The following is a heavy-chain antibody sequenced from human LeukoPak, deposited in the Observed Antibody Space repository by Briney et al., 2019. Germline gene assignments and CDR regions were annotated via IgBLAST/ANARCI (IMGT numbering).Heavy chain of an antibody. J-gene: IGHJ4*02. CDR3: ARDLYDSSGYYYDY. Sequence: GASVKVSCKASGGTFSSYAISWVRQAPGQGLEWMGRIIPILGIANYAQKFQGRVTITADKSTSTAYMELSSLRSEDTAVYYCARDLYDSSGYYYDYWGQGTLVTVSS. CDR2: IIPILGIA. D-gene: IGHD3-22*01. V-gene: IGHV1-69*04. CDR1: GGTFSSYA.